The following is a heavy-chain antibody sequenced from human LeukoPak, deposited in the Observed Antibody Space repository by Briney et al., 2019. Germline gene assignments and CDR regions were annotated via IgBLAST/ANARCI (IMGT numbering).Heavy chain of an antibody. J-gene: IGHJ5*02. V-gene: IGHV3-33*01. CDR1: VVTFSSYG. CDR3: ARDHIAAAVSNWFDP. CDR2: IWYDGSNK. Sequence: PGGSLRLSCAASVVTFSSYGMHWVRQAPGKGLEWVAVIWYDGSNKYYADSVKGRFTISRDNSKNTLYLQMNILRAEGTAVYYCARDHIAAAVSNWFDPWGQGTLVTVSS. D-gene: IGHD6-13*01.